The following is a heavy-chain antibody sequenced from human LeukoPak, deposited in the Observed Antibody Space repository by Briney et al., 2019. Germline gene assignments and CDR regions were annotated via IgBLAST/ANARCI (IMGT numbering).Heavy chain of an antibody. D-gene: IGHD6-13*01. CDR3: TRLDSSSWYPDY. CDR2: IYYSGST. J-gene: IGHJ4*02. CDR1: GGSISSSSYY. V-gene: IGHV4-39*01. Sequence: SETLSLTCTVPGGSISSSSYYWGWIRQPPGKGLASIGSIYYSGSTYYNPSLKSRVTISVDPSKNQFSLQLSSVTAADTAVYYCTRLDSSSWYPDYWGQGTLVTVPS.